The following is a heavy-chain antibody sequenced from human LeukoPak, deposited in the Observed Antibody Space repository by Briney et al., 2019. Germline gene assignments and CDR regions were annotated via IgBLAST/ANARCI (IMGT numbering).Heavy chain of an antibody. Sequence: GGSLRLSCAASGFPFSAVWLSWVRQPPGKGLEWIGCIKGNTDGGTADYSAPVKGRFTFSRDDSKNTLYLQMNGLKTEDTAVYYCTTDWYYYDSSGYYPIFWGQGTLVTVSS. J-gene: IGHJ4*02. CDR2: IKGNTDGGTA. CDR1: GFPFSAVW. V-gene: IGHV3-15*01. CDR3: TTDWYYYDSSGYYPIF. D-gene: IGHD3-22*01.